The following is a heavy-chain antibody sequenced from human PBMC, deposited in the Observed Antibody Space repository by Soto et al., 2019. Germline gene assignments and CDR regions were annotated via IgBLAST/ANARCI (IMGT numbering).Heavy chain of an antibody. J-gene: IGHJ6*03. Sequence: ASVKVSCKASGFTFTSSAMQWVRQARGQRLEWIGWIVVGSGNTNYAQKFQERVTITRDMSTSTAYMELSSLRSEDTAVYYCAAGRSGYDFSSGRPNMDVWGKGTTVTVSS. D-gene: IGHD3-3*01. CDR3: AAGRSGYDFSSGRPNMDV. V-gene: IGHV1-58*02. CDR1: GFTFTSSA. CDR2: IVVGSGNT.